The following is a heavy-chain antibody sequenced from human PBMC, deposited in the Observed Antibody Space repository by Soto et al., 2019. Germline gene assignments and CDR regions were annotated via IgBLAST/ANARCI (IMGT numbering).Heavy chain of an antibody. D-gene: IGHD1-1*01. V-gene: IGHV5-51*01. CDR2: IYPGDSDT. CDR1: GYSFPTLW. CDR3: ARNGRSSYGMDV. Sequence: GGSLRLSCKGSGYSFPTLWIGWARQMPGKGLEWMGIIYPGDSDTRYSPSFQGQVTISADKSISTAYLQWNSLKASDTAMYYCARNGRSSYGMDVWGQGTTVTVSS. J-gene: IGHJ6*02.